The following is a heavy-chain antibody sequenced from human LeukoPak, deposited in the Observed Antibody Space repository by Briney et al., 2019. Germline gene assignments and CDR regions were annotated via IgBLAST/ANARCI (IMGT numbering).Heavy chain of an antibody. Sequence: GGSLRLSCAASGFTFHDYGMSWVRQAPGKGLEWVSGINWNGGSTGYADSVKGRFTISRDNAKNSLYLQMNSLRAEDTALYYCARGSYYGSGSLDNFDYWGQGTLVTVSS. CDR3: ARGSYYGSGSLDNFDY. CDR1: GFTFHDYG. CDR2: INWNGGST. V-gene: IGHV3-20*04. D-gene: IGHD3-10*01. J-gene: IGHJ4*02.